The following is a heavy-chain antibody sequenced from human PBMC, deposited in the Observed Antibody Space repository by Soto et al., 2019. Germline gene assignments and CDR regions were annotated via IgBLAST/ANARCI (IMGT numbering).Heavy chain of an antibody. Sequence: GGSRRLSCAASGFTFNIYALHWVRQAPGKGLEWVAVISSDGTKKYYSDSVKGRFTISRDNLKNTLYLQMNNLRVEDAALYFCAREDDYGYRYINYGLDVWGQGTTVTVSS. J-gene: IGHJ6*02. V-gene: IGHV3-30-3*01. CDR1: GFTFNIYA. CDR3: AREDDYGYRYINYGLDV. CDR2: ISSDGTKK. D-gene: IGHD4-17*01.